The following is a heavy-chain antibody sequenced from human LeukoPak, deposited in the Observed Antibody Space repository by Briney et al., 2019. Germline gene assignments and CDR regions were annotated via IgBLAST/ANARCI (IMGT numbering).Heavy chain of an antibody. CDR1: GFTFSSYA. D-gene: IGHD3-16*02. CDR2: ISGSGGST. J-gene: IGHJ4*02. V-gene: IGHV3-23*01. Sequence: GGSLRLSCAASGFTFSSYAMSWVRQAPGKGLEWVSAISGSGGSTYYADSVKGRFTISRDNSKNTLYLQMNSLRAEDTAVYYCAKDRDMITFGGVIVPPDDYWGQGTLVTVSS. CDR3: AKDRDMITFGGVIVPPDDY.